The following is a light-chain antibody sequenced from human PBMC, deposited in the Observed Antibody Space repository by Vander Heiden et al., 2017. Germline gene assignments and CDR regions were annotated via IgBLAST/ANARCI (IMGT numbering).Light chain of an antibody. CDR3: QQDGSSPWT. CDR1: QSVSSSY. J-gene: IGKJ1*01. V-gene: IGKV3-20*01. Sequence: EIVLTQSPGTLSLSPGERATLSCRASQSVSSSYLAWYQQKPGQAPRLLIYGASSRATGIPDSFSGSGSGTDFTLTISRLAPEDFAVYYCQQDGSSPWTFGQGTKVEIK. CDR2: GAS.